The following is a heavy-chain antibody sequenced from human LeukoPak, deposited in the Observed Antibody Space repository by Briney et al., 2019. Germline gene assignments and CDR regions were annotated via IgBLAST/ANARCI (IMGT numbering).Heavy chain of an antibody. Sequence: GGSLRLSCAASGFTFSSYAMSWVRQAPGKGLEWVSAISGSGSSTYYADSVKGRFTISRDNSKNTLYLQMNSLRAEDTAVYYCAKRDGIAAAGNPLFDYWGQGTLVTVSS. J-gene: IGHJ4*02. CDR1: GFTFSSYA. CDR3: AKRDGIAAAGNPLFDY. V-gene: IGHV3-23*01. CDR2: ISGSGSST. D-gene: IGHD6-13*01.